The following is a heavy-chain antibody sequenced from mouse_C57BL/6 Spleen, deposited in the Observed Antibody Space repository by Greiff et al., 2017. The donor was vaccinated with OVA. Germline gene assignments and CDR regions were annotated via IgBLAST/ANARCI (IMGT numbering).Heavy chain of an antibody. D-gene: IGHD1-1*01. Sequence: QVQLKQPGAELVKPGASVKLSCKASGYTFTSYWMHWVKQRPGQGLEWIGMIHPNSGSTNYNEKFKSKATLTVDKSSSTAYMQLSSLTSEDSAVYYCARSEVLLLRLAFDYWGQGTTLTVSS. J-gene: IGHJ2*01. V-gene: IGHV1-64*01. CDR3: ARSEVLLLRLAFDY. CDR1: GYTFTSYW. CDR2: IHPNSGST.